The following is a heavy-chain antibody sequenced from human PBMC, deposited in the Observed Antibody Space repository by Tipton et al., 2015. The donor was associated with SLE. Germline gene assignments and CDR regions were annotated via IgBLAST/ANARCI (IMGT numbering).Heavy chain of an antibody. CDR2: IYHSGST. J-gene: IGHJ4*02. D-gene: IGHD5-12*01. CDR3: ARGLVTTTNFFDY. CDR1: GGPFNSRDYF. Sequence: TLSLTCTVSGGPFNSRDYFWGWIRQPPGKGLEWVATIYHSGSTYSNPSLKSRVTISVDSSKNQLSLRLTSMTAADTAMYSCARGLVTTTNFFDYWGQGILVTVSS. V-gene: IGHV4-39*07.